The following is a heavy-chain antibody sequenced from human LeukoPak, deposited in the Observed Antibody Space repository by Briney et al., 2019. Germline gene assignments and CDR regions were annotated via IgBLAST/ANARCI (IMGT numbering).Heavy chain of an antibody. J-gene: IGHJ4*02. V-gene: IGHV1-46*01. CDR1: GYTFTSYY. CDR2: INPSGGTR. Sequence: GASVKVSCKASGYTFTSYYMHWVRQAPGQGLEWMGIINPSGGTRTYAQKFQGRVTMTSDTSMSSINMELSSLRSEDTAVYYCARALAPYGSGSYAFDYWGQGTLVTVSS. CDR3: ARALAPYGSGSYAFDY. D-gene: IGHD3-10*01.